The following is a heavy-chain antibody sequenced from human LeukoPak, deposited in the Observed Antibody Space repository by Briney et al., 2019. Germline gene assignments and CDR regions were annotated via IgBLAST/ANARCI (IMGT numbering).Heavy chain of an antibody. J-gene: IGHJ4*02. CDR3: ARAHGDCLAY. D-gene: IGHD2-21*02. V-gene: IGHV4-34*01. CDR1: GGSFSGYY. Sequence: PSEALSLTRAVYGGSFSGYYWSCIRQPPGKGLEWIGEINHSGSTNYNPSLKSRVTISVDTSKNQFSLNLSSVAAADTAVYYCARAHGDCLAYWGQGTLVTVSS. CDR2: INHSGST.